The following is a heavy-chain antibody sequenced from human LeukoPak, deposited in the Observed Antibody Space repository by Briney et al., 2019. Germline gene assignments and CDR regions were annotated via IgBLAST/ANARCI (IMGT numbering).Heavy chain of an antibody. V-gene: IGHV4-34*01. CDR2: INHSGST. D-gene: IGHD5-12*01. CDR3: ARGRARMTRAYFDY. Sequence: SETLSLTCAVYGGPFSGYYWSWIRQPPGKGLEWMGEINHSGSTNYNPSLKSRVTISVDTSKNQFSLKLSSVTAADTAVYYCARGRARMTRAYFDYWGQGTLVTVSS. J-gene: IGHJ4*02. CDR1: GGPFSGYY.